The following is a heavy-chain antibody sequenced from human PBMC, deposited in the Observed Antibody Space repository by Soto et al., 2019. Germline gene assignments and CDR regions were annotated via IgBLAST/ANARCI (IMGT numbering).Heavy chain of an antibody. Sequence: QVQLQESGPGLVKPSQTLSLTCTVSGGSISIGDYYWSWIRQPPGKGLEWIWYIYYSGTTYYNPSLKSRVTISVDTSKNVFSLKVNSVTAADTAVYYCARALIQLWPHYYYGMDVWGQGPTVTVSS. D-gene: IGHD5-18*01. CDR3: ARALIQLWPHYYYGMDV. J-gene: IGHJ6*02. V-gene: IGHV4-30-4*01. CDR1: GGSISIGDYY. CDR2: IYYSGTT.